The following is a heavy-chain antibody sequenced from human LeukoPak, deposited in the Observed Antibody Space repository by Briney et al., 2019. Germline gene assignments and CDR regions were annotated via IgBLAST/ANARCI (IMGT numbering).Heavy chain of an antibody. CDR3: ARPYESSR. Sequence: GEALKTPRNALGYDFSTLWTAWGRQVSGKGLEWMGIIYRGDSDTKYSPSFQGQVTISADKSISTAYLQCSSLQASDTAMYYCARPYESSRGGQGTLVTVS. J-gene: IGHJ4*02. V-gene: IGHV5-51*01. CDR2: IYRGDSDT. D-gene: IGHD3-22*01. CDR1: GYDFSTLW.